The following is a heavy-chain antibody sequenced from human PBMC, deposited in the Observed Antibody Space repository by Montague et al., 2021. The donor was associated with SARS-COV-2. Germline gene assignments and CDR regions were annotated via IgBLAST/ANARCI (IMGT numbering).Heavy chain of an antibody. CDR3: EHRQYDFLTGQGGADY. J-gene: IGHJ4*02. Sequence: VKPTQTLTLTCTFSGFSLSNSGVGVGWIRQPPGKALEWLALVYWDGDERYSPSLKSRLSITTDTSKNQVVLAMTNVDPVDTATYFCEHRQYDFLTGQGGADYWGQGVLVTVSS. CDR2: VYWDGDE. D-gene: IGHD3/OR15-3a*01. V-gene: IGHV2-5*02. CDR1: GFSLSNSGVG.